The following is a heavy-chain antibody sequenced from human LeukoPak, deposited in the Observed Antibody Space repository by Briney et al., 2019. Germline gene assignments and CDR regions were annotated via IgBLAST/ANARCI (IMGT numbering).Heavy chain of an antibody. CDR2: IKSDGNT. CDR3: ARAPSEIGGYYPEYFRH. Sequence: GGSLRLSCAASGFTFSRYWMHWVRQAPGKGLVWVPRIKSDGNTNYADSVKGRFTISRDNAKNTVSLQMNSLRAEDTGVYFCARAPSEIGGYYPEYFRHWGQGTLVTVSS. J-gene: IGHJ1*01. V-gene: IGHV3-74*01. CDR1: GFTFSRYW. D-gene: IGHD3-22*01.